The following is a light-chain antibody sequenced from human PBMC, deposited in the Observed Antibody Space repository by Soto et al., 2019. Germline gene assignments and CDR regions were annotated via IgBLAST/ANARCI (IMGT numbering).Light chain of an antibody. CDR3: QLYSSYPHT. J-gene: IGKJ2*01. Sequence: DIQMNQYPSTLSASVGDRVTITRRASQSISSWLAWYQQKPGTAPKLLIYKASSLQSGVPSRFSGSGSGTEFPLSISILQPDDFATDYCQLYSSYPHTFGQWTKLEIK. CDR2: KAS. CDR1: QSISSW. V-gene: IGKV1-5*03.